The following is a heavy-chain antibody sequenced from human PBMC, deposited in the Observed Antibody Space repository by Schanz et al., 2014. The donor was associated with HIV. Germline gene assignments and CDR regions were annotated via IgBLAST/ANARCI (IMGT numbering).Heavy chain of an antibody. CDR3: VRLMSSDYDFYHYGMDV. Sequence: EVQLVESGGVVVQPGGSLRISCAASGFTFDDYTMHWVRQAPGKGLEWVSRINSNEGTTDYADSVKGRFTISRDNAKNTLYLQMNSLRAEDTAVYYCVRLMSSDYDFYHYGMDVWGQGTTVIVS. CDR2: INSNEGTT. V-gene: IGHV3-43*01. CDR1: GFTFDDYT. D-gene: IGHD4-17*01. J-gene: IGHJ6*02.